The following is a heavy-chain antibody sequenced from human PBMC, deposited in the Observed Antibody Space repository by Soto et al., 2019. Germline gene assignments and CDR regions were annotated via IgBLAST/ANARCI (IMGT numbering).Heavy chain of an antibody. V-gene: IGHV1-24*01. J-gene: IGHJ5*02. D-gene: IGHD3-22*01. CDR2: IDRDDGEK. CDR3: APADYYDNRGYYSSGLGFDP. CDR1: GYTLTELS. Sequence: ASVKVSCKVSGYTLTELSPHLVRQAPGKGVEWMGGIDRDDGEKIYAQKFQGRVTMTEDTSTDTPYMELSSLRSDDTAVYYCAPADYYDNRGYYSSGLGFDPWGQGTLVTVS.